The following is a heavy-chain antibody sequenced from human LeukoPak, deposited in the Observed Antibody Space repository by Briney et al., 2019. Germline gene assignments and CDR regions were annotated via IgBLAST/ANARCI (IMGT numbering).Heavy chain of an antibody. CDR2: ISSGGGST. CDR1: GITFNIYA. CDR3: AKAGKALIRGVGVPDSYYSGMDV. J-gene: IGHJ6*02. V-gene: IGHV3-23*01. D-gene: IGHD3-10*01. Sequence: HAGGSLRLSCAASGITFNIYAMTWVRQAPGKGLEWVSSISSGGGSTFYADSVKGRFTLSRHNYKDTVYLQMNSLRAEETAVYFCAKAGKALIRGVGVPDSYYSGMDVWGQGPTVTVSS.